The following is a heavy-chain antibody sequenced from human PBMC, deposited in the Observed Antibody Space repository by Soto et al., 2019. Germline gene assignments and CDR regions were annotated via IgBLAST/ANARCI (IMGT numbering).Heavy chain of an antibody. Sequence: ASVKVSCTASGYIFTGYYMHWVRQAPGQGLEWMGWINPNSGGTNYAQKFQGWVTMTRDTSISTAYMELSRLRSDDTAVYYCARGGKMVVEPAAPPHFADWGQGALVTVSS. D-gene: IGHD2-2*01. CDR3: ARGGKMVVEPAAPPHFAD. CDR2: INPNSGGT. J-gene: IGHJ4*02. V-gene: IGHV1-2*04. CDR1: GYIFTGYY.